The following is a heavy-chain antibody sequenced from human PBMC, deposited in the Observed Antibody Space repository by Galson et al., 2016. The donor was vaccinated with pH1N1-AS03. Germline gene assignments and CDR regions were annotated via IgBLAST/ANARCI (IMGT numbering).Heavy chain of an antibody. CDR3: ARGWGPGTNGLDI. Sequence: SLRLSCAASGFTFSDYYMSWIRQAPGKGLEWVSHISSGATAMYYAESVKGRFTVSRANAENSLYLQMNSLRAEDTAVYYCARGWGPGTNGLDIWGQGTKVTVS. V-gene: IGHV3-11*01. J-gene: IGHJ6*02. CDR2: ISSGATAM. D-gene: IGHD7-27*01. CDR1: GFTFSDYY.